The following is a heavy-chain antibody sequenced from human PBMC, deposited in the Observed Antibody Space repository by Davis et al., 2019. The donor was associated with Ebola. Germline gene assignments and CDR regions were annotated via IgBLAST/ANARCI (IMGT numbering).Heavy chain of an antibody. CDR1: GFVFGDYW. J-gene: IGHJ4*02. Sequence: GGSLRLSCAASGFVFGDYWVTWVRQAPGKGLEWVANINQDGSQKSYADSVRGRFTISRDNAKNSLYLQMDSLRAEDTAVYYCVRDYNDGIGRFDYWGQGTLVTVSS. D-gene: IGHD3-16*01. CDR2: INQDGSQK. CDR3: VRDYNDGIGRFDY. V-gene: IGHV3-7*01.